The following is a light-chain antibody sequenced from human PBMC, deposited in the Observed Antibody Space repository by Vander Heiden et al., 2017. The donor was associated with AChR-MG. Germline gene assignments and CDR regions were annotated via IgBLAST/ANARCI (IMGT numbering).Light chain of an antibody. CDR1: QNVNIN. J-gene: IGKJ1*01. CDR2: GAS. CDR3: LQYNLWPPWT. Sequence: EVILTQSPGTVSVSPGERANFSCRASQNVNINVAWYQQRPGQTPRLLIYGASTRADNIPPRFSGSGSGTEFTFTISSLQAEDFAVYFCLQYNLWPPWTFGQGTKVEVK. V-gene: IGKV3-15*01.